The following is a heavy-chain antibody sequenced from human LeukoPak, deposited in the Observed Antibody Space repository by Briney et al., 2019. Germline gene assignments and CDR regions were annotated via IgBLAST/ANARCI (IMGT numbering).Heavy chain of an antibody. J-gene: IGHJ6*04. CDR3: AKDKEYSGFGPILSGYYYGMDV. V-gene: IGHV3-43D*04. D-gene: IGHD5-12*01. CDR1: GFTFDDYA. Sequence: GGSLRLSCAASGFTFDDYAMHWVRQAPGKGLEWVSLIIWDGVSTYYADSVKGRFTISRDNSRHTLYLQMNSLGAEDTALYYCAKDKEYSGFGPILSGYYYGMDVWGKGTTVTVSS. CDR2: IIWDGVST.